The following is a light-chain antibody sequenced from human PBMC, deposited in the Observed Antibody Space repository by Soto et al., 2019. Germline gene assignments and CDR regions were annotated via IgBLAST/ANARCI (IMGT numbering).Light chain of an antibody. CDR2: KAS. CDR1: QSISSW. V-gene: IGKV1-5*03. J-gene: IGKJ2*01. Sequence: DIQMTQSPSTLSASVGDRVTITCRASQSISSWLAWYQQKPGKAPKLLIYKASSLESGVPSRCSGSGSGTEFTLTISSLQTDDFATYYCQQYNSYPYTFGLGTKLVIK. CDR3: QQYNSYPYT.